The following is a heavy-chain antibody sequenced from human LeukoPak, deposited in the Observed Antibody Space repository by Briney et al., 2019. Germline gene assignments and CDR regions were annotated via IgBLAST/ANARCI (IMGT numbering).Heavy chain of an antibody. Sequence: PSQTLSLTCTVSGGSISSGGYYWSWIRQHPGKGLEWIGYIYYSGSTYYNPSLKSRVTISVDTSKNQFSLKLSSVTAADTAVYYWARGSGYYDYVWGSYRPPQYYFDSWGQGTLVTVSS. CDR1: GGSISSGGYY. CDR3: ARGSGYYDYVWGSYRPPQYYFDS. V-gene: IGHV4-31*03. J-gene: IGHJ4*02. CDR2: IYYSGST. D-gene: IGHD3-16*02.